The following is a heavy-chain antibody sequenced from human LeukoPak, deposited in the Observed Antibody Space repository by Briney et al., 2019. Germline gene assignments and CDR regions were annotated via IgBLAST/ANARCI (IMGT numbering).Heavy chain of an antibody. D-gene: IGHD3-9*01. CDR2: ISYDGSNT. V-gene: IGHV3-30*04. Sequence: PGGSLRLSCAASGFTFRSYAMHWVRQAPGKGLEGVAVISYDGSNTYYADSVKGRFTISRDNSKNTLYLQMNSLRAEDTAVYYCARSGEDYDILTGSYYFDYWGQGTLVTVYS. CDR1: GFTFRSYA. CDR3: ARSGEDYDILTGSYYFDY. J-gene: IGHJ4*02.